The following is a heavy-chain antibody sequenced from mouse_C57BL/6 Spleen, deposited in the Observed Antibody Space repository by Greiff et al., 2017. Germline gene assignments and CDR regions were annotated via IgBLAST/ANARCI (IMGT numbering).Heavy chain of an antibody. D-gene: IGHD1-1*01. CDR3: ARLVSYYCFDY. Sequence: VKLLESGAELVKPGASVKISCKASCYAFSGYWMNWVKQRPGKGLEWIGQIYPGDGATHYNGKFKGKATLTADKTSSTAYMQLSSLTSEDSAVYCCARLVSYYCFDYWGQGTTLTVSS. CDR2: IYPGDGAT. V-gene: IGHV1-80*01. J-gene: IGHJ2*01. CDR1: CYAFSGYW.